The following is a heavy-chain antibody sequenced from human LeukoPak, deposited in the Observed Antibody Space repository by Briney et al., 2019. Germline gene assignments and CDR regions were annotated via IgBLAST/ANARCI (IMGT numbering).Heavy chain of an antibody. V-gene: IGHV3-23*01. CDR3: AKEGIAAAGSRLEFDY. J-gene: IGHJ4*02. CDR2: ISGSGGST. CDR1: GFTFSIYA. Sequence: GGSLRLSCAASGFTFSIYAMSWVRQDPGKGLERVSDISGSGGSTYYADSVKGRFTISRDNSKNTLYLQMNSLRAEDTAVYYCAKEGIAAAGSRLEFDYWGQGTLVTVSS. D-gene: IGHD6-13*01.